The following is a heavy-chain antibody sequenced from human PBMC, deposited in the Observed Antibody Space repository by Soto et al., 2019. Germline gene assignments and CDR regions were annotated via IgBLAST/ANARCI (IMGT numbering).Heavy chain of an antibody. J-gene: IGHJ4*02. D-gene: IGHD2-15*01. Sequence: GGSLRLSCATSGFTFSSYSMNWVRQAPGKGLEWVSSISSSSIYTSYADTVKGRFTISRDNSKKSVYLQMNSLRAEDTAVYYCARDASCSGGTCYQWDFDHWGQGTLVTVSS. CDR1: GFTFSSYS. CDR3: ARDASCSGGTCYQWDFDH. V-gene: IGHV3-21*04. CDR2: ISSSSIYT.